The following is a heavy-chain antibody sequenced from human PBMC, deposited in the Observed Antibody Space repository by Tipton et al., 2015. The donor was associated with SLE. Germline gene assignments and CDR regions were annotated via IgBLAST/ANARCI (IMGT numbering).Heavy chain of an antibody. V-gene: IGHV4-30-2*01. CDR2: FFHSGNA. CDR3: AREMSPNYGIDV. J-gene: IGHJ6*02. CDR1: GGSINSGDFS. Sequence: TLSLTCAVSGGSINSGDFSWTWIRQPPGKGLEWIGYFFHSGNAYYNPSLKSRVTISLDMSRNQFSLRLNSVTAADTAVYYCAREMSPNYGIDVWGQRTTVTVSS.